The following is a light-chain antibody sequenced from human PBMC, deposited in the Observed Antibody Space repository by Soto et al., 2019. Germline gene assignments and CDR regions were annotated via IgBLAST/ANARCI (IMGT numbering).Light chain of an antibody. CDR2: CNS. CDR3: QSYDSSLSAVV. CDR1: SSNIGAGYD. Sequence: SVLTQPPSVSGAPVQSGTISCTGSSSNIGAGYDVHVYQQLPGTAPKLLIYCNSNRPEGVPDRCSGANADTSPPLAITGLQAEDEADYYCQSYDSSLSAVVFGGGTQLTV. V-gene: IGLV1-40*01. J-gene: IGLJ2*01.